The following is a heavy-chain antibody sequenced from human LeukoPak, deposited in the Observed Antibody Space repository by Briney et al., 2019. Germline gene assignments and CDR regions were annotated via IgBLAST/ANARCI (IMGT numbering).Heavy chain of an antibody. CDR1: GYSFTTYG. D-gene: IGHD3-10*01. V-gene: IGHV1-18*01. CDR2: ISANNNNT. CDR3: ARNGRVRRVVKDLFEY. Sequence: ASVKVSCKASGYSFTTYGISWVRQAPGQGLEWMGWISANNNNTDNVQKLQGRVTMTTDTSTGTAYMDLRDLRTDDTAMYYCARNGRVRRVVKDLFEYWGQGTLVAVSS. J-gene: IGHJ4*02.